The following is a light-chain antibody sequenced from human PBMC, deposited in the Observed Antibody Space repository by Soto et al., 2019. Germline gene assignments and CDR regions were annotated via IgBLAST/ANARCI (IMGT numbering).Light chain of an antibody. CDR1: QSINTF. Sequence: IQLTQSPSSLSASVGDRVTITCRASQSINTFLNWYQQKPGKAPKLLIYAASNLQSGVPSRFSGGGSGTDFTVTISSLQPEDFATYYCQQSYSAPWKFGQGTKVDI. CDR3: QQSYSAPWK. J-gene: IGKJ1*01. V-gene: IGKV1-39*01. CDR2: AAS.